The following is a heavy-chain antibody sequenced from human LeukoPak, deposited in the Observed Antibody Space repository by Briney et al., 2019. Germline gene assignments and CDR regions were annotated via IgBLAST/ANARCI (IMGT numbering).Heavy chain of an antibody. CDR1: GGSISSGDYY. CDR3: ARESDGDYYIDY. Sequence: SETLSLTCTVSGGSISSGDYYWSWIRQPPGEGLEWIGYIYYSGSTYYNPSLKSRVTISVDTSKNQFSLKLSSVTAADTAVYYCARESDGDYYIDYWGQGTLVTVSS. D-gene: IGHD4-17*01. J-gene: IGHJ4*02. V-gene: IGHV4-30-4*01. CDR2: IYYSGST.